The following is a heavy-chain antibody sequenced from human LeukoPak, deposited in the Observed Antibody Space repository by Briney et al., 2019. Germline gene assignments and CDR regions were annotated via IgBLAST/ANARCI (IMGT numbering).Heavy chain of an antibody. CDR3: ARANYYYDSSGYSYYFDY. V-gene: IGHV1-18*01. CDR2: ISAYNGNT. J-gene: IGHJ4*02. CDR1: GYAFTSYG. Sequence: ASVKVSCKASGYAFTSYGISWVRQAPGQGLEWMGWISAYNGNTNYAQKLQGRVTMTTDTSTSTAYMELRSLRSDDTAVYYCARANYYYDSSGYSYYFDYWGQGTLVTVSS. D-gene: IGHD3-22*01.